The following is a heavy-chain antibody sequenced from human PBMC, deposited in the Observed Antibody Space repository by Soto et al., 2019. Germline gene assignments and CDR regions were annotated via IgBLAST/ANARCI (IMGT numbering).Heavy chain of an antibody. CDR3: ARVTIRWKDVSWFDP. V-gene: IGHV1-18*04. Sequence: QVQLVQSGAEVKKPGASVKVSCKASGYTFTSYGISWVRQAPGQGLEWMGWVSAYNGNTNYAQKLQGRVTMTTDKHTSTDYMELRSLRSDDTAVYCCARVTIRWKDVSWFDPWCQGTLVTVSS. CDR2: VSAYNGNT. D-gene: IGHD1-1*01. J-gene: IGHJ5*02. CDR1: GYTFTSYG.